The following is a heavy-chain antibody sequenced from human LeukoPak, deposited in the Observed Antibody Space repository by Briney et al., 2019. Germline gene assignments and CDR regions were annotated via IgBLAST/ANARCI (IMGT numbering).Heavy chain of an antibody. V-gene: IGHV3-72*01. CDR3: TRGGRYLPLDI. Sequence: GGSLRLSCAASGFTLSDHYMDWVRQAPGKGLEWVGRTRNKANRYTTEYAASVRGRFTISRDDSKNSLYLQINSLKTEDTAVYYCTRGGRYLPLDIWGQGTMVTVSS. J-gene: IGHJ3*02. D-gene: IGHD3-10*01. CDR1: GFTLSDHY. CDR2: TRNKANRYTT.